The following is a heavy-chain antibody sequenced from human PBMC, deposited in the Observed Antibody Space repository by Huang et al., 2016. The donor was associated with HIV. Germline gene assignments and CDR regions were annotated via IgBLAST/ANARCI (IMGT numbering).Heavy chain of an antibody. V-gene: IGHV3-33*08. Sequence: QVQLVESGGGVVQPGRSLRLSCAASGFTFSSYGMPWVRQASGKGLEGWAVIWYDGSNKDYADSGKGRFTISRDNSKNTLYLQMNSLKTEDTAVYYCALKGDSSGWEYFRHWGQGTLVTVSS. CDR1: GFTFSSYG. J-gene: IGHJ1*01. D-gene: IGHD6-19*01. CDR3: ALKGDSSGWEYFRH. CDR2: IWYDGSNK.